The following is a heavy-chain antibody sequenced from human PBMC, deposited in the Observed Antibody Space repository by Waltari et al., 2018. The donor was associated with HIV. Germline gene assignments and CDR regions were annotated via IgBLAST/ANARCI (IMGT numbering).Heavy chain of an antibody. J-gene: IGHJ2*01. CDR2: IYYSGST. V-gene: IGHV4-59*01. CDR3: ARDPRPYWYFDL. CDR1: GGSISSYY. Sequence: QVQLQESGPGLVKPSETLSLTCTVSGGSISSYYWSWIRQPPGKGLEWIGDIYYSGSTNYNPSLKSRVTISVDTSKNQFSLKLSSVTAADTAVYYCARDPRPYWYFDLWGRGTLVTVSS.